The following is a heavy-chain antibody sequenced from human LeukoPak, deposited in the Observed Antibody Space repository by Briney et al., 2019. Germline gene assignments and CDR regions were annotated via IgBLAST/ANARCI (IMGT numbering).Heavy chain of an antibody. Sequence: GGSLRLSCAASGFTFDDYAMHWVRQAPGKGLEWVSLISRDGGSTYYADSVKGRFTISRDNSKNSLDLQMNSLRTEDTALYYCAKDASSSWPKYYFDYWGQGTLVTVSS. CDR2: ISRDGGST. D-gene: IGHD6-13*01. J-gene: IGHJ4*02. V-gene: IGHV3-43*02. CDR3: AKDASSSWPKYYFDY. CDR1: GFTFDDYA.